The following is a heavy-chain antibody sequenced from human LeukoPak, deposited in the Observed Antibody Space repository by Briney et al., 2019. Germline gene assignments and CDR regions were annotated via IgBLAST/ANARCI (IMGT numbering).Heavy chain of an antibody. CDR3: AKEDSSSWSIDY. J-gene: IGHJ4*02. Sequence: PGGSLRLSCAASGFTFSSYGMHWVRQAPGKGLEWVAFIRYDGSNKYYADSVMGRFTISRDNSKNTLYLQMNSLRAEDTAVYYCAKEDSSSWSIDYWGQGTLVTVSS. D-gene: IGHD6-13*01. CDR1: GFTFSSYG. CDR2: IRYDGSNK. V-gene: IGHV3-30*02.